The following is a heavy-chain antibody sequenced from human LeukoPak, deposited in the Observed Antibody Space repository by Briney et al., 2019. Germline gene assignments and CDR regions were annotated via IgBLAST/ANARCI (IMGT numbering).Heavy chain of an antibody. Sequence: PSETLSLTCTVSGGSISSHYWSWIRQPPGKGLEWIGYIYYSGSTNYNPSLKSRVTISVDTSKNQFSLKLSSVTAADTAVYYCASLRGYSYGSQLDYWGQGTLVTVSS. D-gene: IGHD5-18*01. CDR3: ASLRGYSYGSQLDY. V-gene: IGHV4-59*11. J-gene: IGHJ4*02. CDR1: GGSISSHY. CDR2: IYYSGST.